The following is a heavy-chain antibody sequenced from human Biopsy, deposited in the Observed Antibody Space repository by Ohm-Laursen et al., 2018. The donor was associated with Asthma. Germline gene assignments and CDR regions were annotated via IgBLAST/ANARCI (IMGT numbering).Heavy chain of an antibody. V-gene: IGHV1-69*10. D-gene: IGHD6-19*01. J-gene: IGHJ3*02. CDR1: GGTFSSYA. Sequence: SVKVSCKASGGTFSSYAISWVRQAPGQGLEWMGGIIPIFGIANYAQKFQGRVTITADKSTSTAYMELSSLRSEDTAVYYCAREMRAGRGNAFDIWGQGTIVTVSS. CDR2: IIPIFGIA. CDR3: AREMRAGRGNAFDI.